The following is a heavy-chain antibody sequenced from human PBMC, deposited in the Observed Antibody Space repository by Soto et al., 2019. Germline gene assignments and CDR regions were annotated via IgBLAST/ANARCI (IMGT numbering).Heavy chain of an antibody. Sequence: ASVKVSCKASGYTFTSYYMHWVRQAPGQGLEWMGIINPSGGSTSYAQKFQGRVTMTRDTSTSTVYMELSSLRSEDTAVYYCAGPNYYHSSGYYWAFDYWGQGTLVTVYS. D-gene: IGHD3-22*01. CDR1: GYTFTSYY. J-gene: IGHJ4*02. CDR2: INPSGGST. V-gene: IGHV1-46*01. CDR3: AGPNYYHSSGYYWAFDY.